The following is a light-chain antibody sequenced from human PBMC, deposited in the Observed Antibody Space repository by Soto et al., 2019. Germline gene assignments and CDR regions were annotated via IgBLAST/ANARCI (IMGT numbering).Light chain of an antibody. CDR1: SSDVGSYNL. CDR3: CSYAGSNA. V-gene: IGLV2-23*01. Sequence: QSVLTQPASVSGSPGQSITISCTGTSSDVGSYNLVSWYQQHPGKAPKLMIYEGSKRPSGVSNRFSGSKSGNTASLTISGLQAEDEADYYCCSYAGSNAFGTGTKVTVL. J-gene: IGLJ1*01. CDR2: EGS.